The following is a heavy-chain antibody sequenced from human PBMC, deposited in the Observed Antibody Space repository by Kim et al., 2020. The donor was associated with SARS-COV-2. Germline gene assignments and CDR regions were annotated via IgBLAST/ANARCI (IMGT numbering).Heavy chain of an antibody. CDR3: ASILFSSGWYVLDY. D-gene: IGHD6-19*01. J-gene: IGHJ4*02. Sequence: YSPSLKSRVTISVDTSKNQFSLKLSSVTAADTAVYYCASILFSSGWYVLDYWGQGTLVTVSS. V-gene: IGHV4-59*01.